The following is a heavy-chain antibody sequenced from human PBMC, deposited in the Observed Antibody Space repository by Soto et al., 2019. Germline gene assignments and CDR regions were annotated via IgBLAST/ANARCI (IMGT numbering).Heavy chain of an antibody. J-gene: IGHJ4*02. CDR3: AKNRQFRSYYESAGHYDN. Sequence: SGGSLRLSCVASGFTFKNYDMRWIRQAPGKGLEWVSGISGSGGVTYYADSVKGRFTISRDNSKNTLYLQMNSLRAEDTAIYYCAKNRQFRSYYESAGHYDNWGQGTLVTV. CDR1: GFTFKNYD. CDR2: ISGSGGVT. D-gene: IGHD3-10*01. V-gene: IGHV3-23*01.